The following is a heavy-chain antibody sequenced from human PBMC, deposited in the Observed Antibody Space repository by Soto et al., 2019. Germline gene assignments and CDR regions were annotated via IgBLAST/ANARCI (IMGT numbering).Heavy chain of an antibody. Sequence: ETLSLTCTVSGGSVSSGSYYWSWIRQPPGKGLEWIGYIYYSGSTNYNPSLKSRVTISVDTSKNQFSLNVSSVTAADTAMYYCPRELTYWGQGTLVTVSS. CDR3: PRELTY. V-gene: IGHV4-61*01. CDR1: GGSVSSGSYY. J-gene: IGHJ4*02. CDR2: IYYSGST.